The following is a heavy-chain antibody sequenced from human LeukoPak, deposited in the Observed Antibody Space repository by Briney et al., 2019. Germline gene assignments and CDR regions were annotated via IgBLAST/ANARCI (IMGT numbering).Heavy chain of an antibody. CDR1: GFTFSSYA. Sequence: GGSLRLSCAASGFTFSSYAMSWVRQAPGKGLEWVSAISGSGGSTYYADSVEGRFTISRDNSKNTLYLQMNSLRAEDTAVYYCAKGGYSYGYSYLDYWGQGTLVTVSS. J-gene: IGHJ4*02. CDR3: AKGGYSYGYSYLDY. D-gene: IGHD5-18*01. V-gene: IGHV3-23*01. CDR2: ISGSGGST.